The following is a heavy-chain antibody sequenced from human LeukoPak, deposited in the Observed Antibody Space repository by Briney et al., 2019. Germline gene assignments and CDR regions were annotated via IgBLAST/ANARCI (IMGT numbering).Heavy chain of an antibody. V-gene: IGHV4-59*01. CDR1: GGSISSYY. CDR3: AREDSEDAFDI. J-gene: IGHJ3*02. Sequence: SETLSLTCTVSGGSISSYYWSWNRQPPGKGLEWIGYIYYSGSTNYNPSLKSRVTISVDTSKNQFSLKLSSVTAADTAVYYCAREDSEDAFDIWGQGTMVTVSS. CDR2: IYYSGST.